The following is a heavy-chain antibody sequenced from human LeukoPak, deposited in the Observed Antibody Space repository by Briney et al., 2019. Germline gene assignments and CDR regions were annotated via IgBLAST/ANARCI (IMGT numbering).Heavy chain of an antibody. D-gene: IGHD2-15*01. CDR2: IIPIFGTA. J-gene: IGHJ6*03. Sequence: SVKVSCKASGGTFSSYAISWVRQAPGQGLEWMGGIIPIFGTANYAQTFQVRVQITTDESTSTAYMELSSLRSEDTAVYYCASTPCSGGSCHGNYYYYMDVWGKGTTVTVSS. CDR1: GGTFSSYA. CDR3: ASTPCSGGSCHGNYYYYMDV. V-gene: IGHV1-69*05.